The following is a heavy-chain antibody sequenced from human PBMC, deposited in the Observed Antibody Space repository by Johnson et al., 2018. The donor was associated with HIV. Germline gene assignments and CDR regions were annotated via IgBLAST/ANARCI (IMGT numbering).Heavy chain of an antibody. D-gene: IGHD3-22*01. CDR1: GFTVSINY. Sequence: EVQLVESGGGLIQPGGSLRLSCAASGFTVSINYMSWVRQAPGKGLEWVSVIYSGGYTYYAEPVKGRYTISRDNSKNTLYLQMNSLRPEDTAVYYCARDRAIVVAYDAFDIWGQGTMVTVSS. CDR3: ARDRAIVVAYDAFDI. J-gene: IGHJ3*02. V-gene: IGHV3-66*03. CDR2: IYSGGYT.